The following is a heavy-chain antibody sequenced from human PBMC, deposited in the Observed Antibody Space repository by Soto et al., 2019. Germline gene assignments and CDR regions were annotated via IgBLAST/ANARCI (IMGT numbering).Heavy chain of an antibody. CDR2: ISGSGGST. CDR3: AKDRHVWGSYRYITHRYYFDY. D-gene: IGHD3-16*02. J-gene: IGHJ4*02. CDR1: GFTFSSYA. V-gene: IGHV3-23*01. Sequence: GGSLRLSCAASGFTFSSYAMSLVRQSPGKGLEWVSAISGSGGSTYYADSVKGRFTISRDNSKNTLYLQMNSLRAEDTAVYYCAKDRHVWGSYRYITHRYYFDYWGQGTLFTVSS.